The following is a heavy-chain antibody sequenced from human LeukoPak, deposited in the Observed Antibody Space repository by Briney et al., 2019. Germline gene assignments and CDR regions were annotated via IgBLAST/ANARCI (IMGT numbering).Heavy chain of an antibody. Sequence: GESLKISCKGSGYSFTSYWIGWVRQMPGKGLEWMGIIYPGDSDTRYSPSFQGQVTISADKSISTAYLQWSSLRPEDTAVYYCARARITMILVFQMALDYWGQGTLVTVSS. CDR2: IYPGDSDT. V-gene: IGHV5-51*01. D-gene: IGHD3-22*01. CDR1: GYSFTSYW. CDR3: ARARITMILVFQMALDY. J-gene: IGHJ4*02.